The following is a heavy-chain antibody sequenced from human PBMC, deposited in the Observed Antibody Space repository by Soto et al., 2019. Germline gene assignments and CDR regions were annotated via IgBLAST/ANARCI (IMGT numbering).Heavy chain of an antibody. CDR1: GFTFSDYH. V-gene: IGHV3-11*01. D-gene: IGHD6-6*01. Sequence: QVQLVESGGGLVKPGGSLRLSCAASGFTFSDYHRSWIRQAPGKGLEGVSSITGSGSIIYYADSVKGRLTISRDNAKNSLYLEMNSLRAEETAVYYCARGARPYYFYGMDVWGQGTTVTVSS. CDR3: ARGARPYYFYGMDV. CDR2: ITGSGSII. J-gene: IGHJ6*02.